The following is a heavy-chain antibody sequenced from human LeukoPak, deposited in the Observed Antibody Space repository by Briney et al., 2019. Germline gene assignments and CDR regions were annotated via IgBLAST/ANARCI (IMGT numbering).Heavy chain of an antibody. J-gene: IGHJ4*02. V-gene: IGHV4-59*01. D-gene: IGHD2-15*01. CDR3: AKACYGDHHVY. CDR1: GGSISSYS. Sequence: SETLSLTCTVSGGSISSYSWSWIRQPPGKGLEWIGYINYSGSSNYNPSLKSRVTISVDTAKNQFSLKLSSVTAADTAVYYCAKACYGDHHVYSGQGTLVTVSS. CDR2: INYSGSS.